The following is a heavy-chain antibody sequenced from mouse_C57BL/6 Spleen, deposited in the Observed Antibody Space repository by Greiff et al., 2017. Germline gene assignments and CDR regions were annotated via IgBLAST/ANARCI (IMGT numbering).Heavy chain of an antibody. Sequence: EVQLQQSGPELVKPGASVKISCKASGYTFTDYYMNWVKQSHGKSLEWIGDINPNNGGTRYNQKFKGKATLTVDKSSSTAYMELRSLTSEDSAVYYCARGDSSGYVYYWGQGTTLTVSS. CDR3: ARGDSSGYVYY. V-gene: IGHV1-26*01. CDR1: GYTFTDYY. CDR2: INPNNGGT. D-gene: IGHD3-2*02. J-gene: IGHJ2*01.